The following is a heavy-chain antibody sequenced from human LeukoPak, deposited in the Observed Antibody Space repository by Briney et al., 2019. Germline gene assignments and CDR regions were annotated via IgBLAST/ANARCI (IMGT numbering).Heavy chain of an antibody. CDR3: TTDDQGIAAAGTGFDY. J-gene: IGHJ4*02. CDR1: GFTFSNAW. Sequence: PGGALRLSCAASGFTFSNAWMSWVRQAPGKGLEWVGRIKSKTDGGTTDYAAPVKGRFTISRDDSKNTLYLQMNSLKTEDTAVYYCTTDDQGIAAAGTGFDYWGQGTLVTVSS. V-gene: IGHV3-15*01. D-gene: IGHD6-13*01. CDR2: IKSKTDGGTT.